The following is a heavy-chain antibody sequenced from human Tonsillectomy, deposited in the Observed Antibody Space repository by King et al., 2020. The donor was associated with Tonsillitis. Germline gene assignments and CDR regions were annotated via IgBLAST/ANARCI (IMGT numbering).Heavy chain of an antibody. Sequence: VQLQQWGAGLLKPSETLSLTCAVYGGSFSGYYWSWIRQPPGKGLEWIGEINHSGSTNYNPSLKSRVTISVDTSKNQFSLKLSSVTAADTAVYYCARLTGFWSGYYRGMDVWGQGTTVTVSS. CDR2: INHSGST. CDR3: ARLTGFWSGYYRGMDV. V-gene: IGHV4-34*01. J-gene: IGHJ6*02. CDR1: GGSFSGYY. D-gene: IGHD3-3*01.